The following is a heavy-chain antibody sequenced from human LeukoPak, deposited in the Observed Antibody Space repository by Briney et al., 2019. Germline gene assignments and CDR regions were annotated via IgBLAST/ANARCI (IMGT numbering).Heavy chain of an antibody. CDR2: ISPNSGDT. CDR3: ARMVRGLDV. V-gene: IGHV1-2*02. Sequence: ASVRVSCKASGYSFITYYIHWVRQAPGQGLEWMGWISPNSGDTKYAQKFQGRVTMTRDTSTSTIFLELSSLVADDTATYYCARMVRGLDVWGKGTPVAISS. D-gene: IGHD3-10*01. CDR1: GYSFITYY. J-gene: IGHJ6*04.